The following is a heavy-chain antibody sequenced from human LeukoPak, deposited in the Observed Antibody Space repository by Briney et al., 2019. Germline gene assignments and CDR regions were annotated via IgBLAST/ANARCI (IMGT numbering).Heavy chain of an antibody. CDR3: ARVTTVTSSAFDI. J-gene: IGHJ3*02. V-gene: IGHV4-34*01. Sequence: PSETLSLTCAVYGGTFSGYYWSWIRQPPGKGLEWIGEINHSGSTNYNPSLKSRVTISVDTSKNQFSLTLSSVTAADTAIYYCARVTTVTSSAFDIWGQGTMVTVSS. CDR2: INHSGST. CDR1: GGTFSGYY. D-gene: IGHD4-17*01.